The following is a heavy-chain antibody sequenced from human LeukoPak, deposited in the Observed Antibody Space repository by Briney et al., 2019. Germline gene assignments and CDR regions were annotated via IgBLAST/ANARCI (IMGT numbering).Heavy chain of an antibody. Sequence: ASVKVSCKASGYTFTGYYMHWVRQAPGQGLEWMGWINTNSGGTNYAQKFQGRVTMTRDTSISTAYMELSRLRSDDTAVYYCARDRQWIQLWLRWFDPWGQGTLVTVSS. J-gene: IGHJ5*02. V-gene: IGHV1-2*02. CDR3: ARDRQWIQLWLRWFDP. CDR2: INTNSGGT. D-gene: IGHD5-18*01. CDR1: GYTFTGYY.